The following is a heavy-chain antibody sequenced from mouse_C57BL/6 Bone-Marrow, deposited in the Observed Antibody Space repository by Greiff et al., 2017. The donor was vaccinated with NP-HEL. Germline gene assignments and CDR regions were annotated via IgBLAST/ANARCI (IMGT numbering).Heavy chain of an antibody. D-gene: IGHD1-1*01. CDR1: GYTFTSYG. CDR2: IYPRSGNT. J-gene: IGHJ1*03. V-gene: IGHV1-81*01. Sequence: VQLQQSGAELARPGASVKLSCKASGYTFTSYGISWVKQRTGQGLEWIGEIYPRSGNTYYNEKFKGKATLTADKSSSTAYMELRSLTSEDSAVYFCASELLLYWYFDVWGTGTTVTVSS. CDR3: ASELLLYWYFDV.